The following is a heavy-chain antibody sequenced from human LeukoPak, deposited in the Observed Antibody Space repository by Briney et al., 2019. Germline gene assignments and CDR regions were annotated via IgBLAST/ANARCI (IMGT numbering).Heavy chain of an antibody. V-gene: IGHV1-69*04. Sequence: GASVKVSCKASGGTFSSYAISWVRQAPGQGLEWMGRITPILGIANYAQKFQGRVTITADKSTSTAYMELSSLRSEDTAVYYCARVTFPPRHCGGDCYNLETAAHDAFDIWGQGTMVTVSS. CDR3: ARVTFPPRHCGGDCYNLETAAHDAFDI. CDR1: GGTFSSYA. CDR2: ITPILGIA. J-gene: IGHJ3*02. D-gene: IGHD2-21*02.